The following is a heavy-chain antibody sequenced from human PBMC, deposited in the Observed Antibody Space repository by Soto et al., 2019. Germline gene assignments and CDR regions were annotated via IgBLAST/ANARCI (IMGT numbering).Heavy chain of an antibody. Sequence: QVQLQESGPGLVKPSETLSLTCNFSGGSIRSYYWSWVRQPAGKPLEWIGRIYTSGSTNYNPSLKSRVSMSVDTSKNQFSLEVTSVTAADTAVYSCAIEGASGFGMDVWGLGTTVTVSS. CDR3: AIEGASGFGMDV. D-gene: IGHD1-26*01. CDR2: IYTSGST. CDR1: GGSIRSYY. J-gene: IGHJ6*02. V-gene: IGHV4-4*07.